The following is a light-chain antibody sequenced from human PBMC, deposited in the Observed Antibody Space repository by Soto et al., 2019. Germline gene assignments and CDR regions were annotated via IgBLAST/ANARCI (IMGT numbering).Light chain of an antibody. V-gene: IGKV3-20*01. CDR2: GAS. CDR1: QSVSSSY. Sequence: EIVLTQSPGTLSLSPGERATLSCRASQSVSSSYLAWYQQKPGQAPRLLIYGASSRATGIPDRFSGGGSGTDFTLTINRLEPEDFAVYYCQRSGGSVSFGGGTKVDIK. CDR3: QRSGGSVS. J-gene: IGKJ4*01.